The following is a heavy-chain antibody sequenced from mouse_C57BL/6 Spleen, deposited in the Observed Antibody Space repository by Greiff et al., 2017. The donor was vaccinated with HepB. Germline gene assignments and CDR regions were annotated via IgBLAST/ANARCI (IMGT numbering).Heavy chain of an antibody. CDR2: IHPNSGST. D-gene: IGHD2-4*01. Sequence: QVQLQQPGAELVKPGASVKLSCKASGYTFTSYWMHWVKQRPGQGLEWIGMIHPNSGSTNYNEKFKSKATLTVDKSSSTAYMQLSSLTSEDSAVYYCARWGLRSLYAMDYWGQGTSVTVSS. CDR1: GYTFTSYW. J-gene: IGHJ4*01. CDR3: ARWGLRSLYAMDY. V-gene: IGHV1-64*01.